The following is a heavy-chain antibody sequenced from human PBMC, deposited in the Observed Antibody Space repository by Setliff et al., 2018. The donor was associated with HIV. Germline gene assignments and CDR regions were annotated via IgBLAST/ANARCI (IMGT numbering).Heavy chain of an antibody. J-gene: IGHJ6*02. CDR1: GYSFRAYG. V-gene: IGHV3-33*08. Sequence: HPGGSLRLSCEVSGYSFRAYGMHWVRQVPGKGLDWVALIWYDGSQKYYADSVKGRFTISRDNAKNSLYLQMNSLRAEDTALYYCARDLEKVRYLVNYYYYGLDVWGQGTTVTVSS. D-gene: IGHD6-13*01. CDR3: ARDLEKVRYLVNYYYYGLDV. CDR2: IWYDGSQK.